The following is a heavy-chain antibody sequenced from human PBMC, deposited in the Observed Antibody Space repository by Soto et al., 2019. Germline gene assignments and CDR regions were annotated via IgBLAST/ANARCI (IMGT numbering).Heavy chain of an antibody. Sequence: GGSLRLSCAASGFTFSTNWMHWVRQAPGKGLVWVSRISGDGSSTSYADSVKGRFTISRDNSKNTLYLQMNSLRDEDTDVYFCARDDTGTYKYWGQGTLVTVSS. V-gene: IGHV3-74*01. CDR1: GFTFSTNW. CDR3: ARDDTGTYKY. CDR2: ISGDGSST. D-gene: IGHD1-26*01. J-gene: IGHJ4*02.